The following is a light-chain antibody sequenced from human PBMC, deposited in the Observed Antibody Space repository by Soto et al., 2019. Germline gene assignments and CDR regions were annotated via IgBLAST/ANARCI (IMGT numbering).Light chain of an antibody. J-gene: IGLJ7*01. Sequence: QTVVTQEPSFSVSPGGTVTLTCGLSSGSVSTRFYPSWYQQTPGQAPRTLIYDTNTRSSGVPDRFSGSILGNKAALTITGAQADDDSVYYCVLYMGSGTVIFGGGTQLTVL. CDR3: VLYMGSGTVI. CDR2: DTN. V-gene: IGLV8-61*01. CDR1: SGSVSTRFY.